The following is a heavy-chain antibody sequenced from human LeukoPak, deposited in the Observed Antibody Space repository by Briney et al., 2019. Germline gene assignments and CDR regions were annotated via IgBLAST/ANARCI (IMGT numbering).Heavy chain of an antibody. CDR2: IIPIFGTA. CDR3: ARGWIAETTVVTPYNY. Sequence: ASVKVSCKASGGTFSSYAISWVRQAPGQGLEWMGGIIPIFGTANYAQKFQGRVTITADESTSTAYMELKSLRSEDTAMYYCARGWIAETTVVTPYNYWGQGTLVTVSS. J-gene: IGHJ4*02. CDR1: GGTFSSYA. V-gene: IGHV1-69*13. D-gene: IGHD4-23*01.